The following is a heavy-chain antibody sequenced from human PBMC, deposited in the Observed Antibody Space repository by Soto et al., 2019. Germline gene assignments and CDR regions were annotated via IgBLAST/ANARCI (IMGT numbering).Heavy chain of an antibody. V-gene: IGHV4-59*01. J-gene: IGHJ5*02. D-gene: IGHD3-9*01. CDR2: IYYSGTT. Sequence: SETLSLTCTVSGASLSTYYWNWIRQSPGKGLEWIGYIYYSGTTNYNPSLKSRVTISVDTSKNLFSLKLSSVTAADTAVYYCARVLNYDILTGSLGWFDPWGQGTLVTVSS. CDR3: ARVLNYDILTGSLGWFDP. CDR1: GASLSTYY.